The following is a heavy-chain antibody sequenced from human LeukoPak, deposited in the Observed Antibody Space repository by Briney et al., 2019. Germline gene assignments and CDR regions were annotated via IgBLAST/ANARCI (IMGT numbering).Heavy chain of an antibody. Sequence: ASVKVSCKASGYTFTGYYMHWVRQAPGQGLEWMGWINPNSGGTNYAQKFQGRVTMTRDTSISTAYMELSRLRSDDTAVYYCARGGPRETYYYDSSGYYWGQGTLVTVSS. D-gene: IGHD3-22*01. CDR2: INPNSGGT. CDR3: ARGGPRETYYYDSSGYY. J-gene: IGHJ4*02. V-gene: IGHV1-2*02. CDR1: GYTFTGYY.